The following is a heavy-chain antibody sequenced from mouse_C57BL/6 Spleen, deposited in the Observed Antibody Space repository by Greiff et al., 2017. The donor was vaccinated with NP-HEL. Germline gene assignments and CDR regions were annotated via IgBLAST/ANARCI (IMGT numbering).Heavy chain of an antibody. D-gene: IGHD2-1*01. Sequence: QVQLQQPGAELVKPGASVKMSCKASGYTFTSYWLTWVKQRPGQGLEWIGDIYPGSGSTNYNEKFKSKATLTVDTSSSTAYMQLSSLTSEDSAVYYCARDYGNYRYAMDYWGQGTSVTVSS. CDR2: IYPGSGST. J-gene: IGHJ4*01. V-gene: IGHV1-55*01. CDR3: ARDYGNYRYAMDY. CDR1: GYTFTSYW.